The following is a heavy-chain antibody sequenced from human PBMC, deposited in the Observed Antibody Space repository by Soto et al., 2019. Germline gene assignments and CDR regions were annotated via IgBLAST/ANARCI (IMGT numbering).Heavy chain of an antibody. CDR1: GASISSYY. D-gene: IGHD3-10*01. CDR3: ARGYYGSKHPDY. V-gene: IGHV4-59*01. J-gene: IGHJ4*02. Sequence: SETLSLTCSVSGASISSYYWSWIRQPPGKGLEWIGYISYSGSTNYNPSLKSRVTISVDTSKNHFSLKLSSVTAADTAVYYCARGYYGSKHPDYWGQGTLVIVSS. CDR2: ISYSGST.